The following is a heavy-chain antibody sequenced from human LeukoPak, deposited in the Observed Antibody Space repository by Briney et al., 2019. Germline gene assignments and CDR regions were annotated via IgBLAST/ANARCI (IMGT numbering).Heavy chain of an antibody. CDR2: INTNNGGT. D-gene: IGHD1-26*01. CDR3: ARALRSGSYYEVDY. V-gene: IGHV1-2*02. Sequence: ASVKVSCKASGYTFTGYYIHWVRQAPGQGLEWVGWINTNNGGTNYAQKFQGRVTMTRDTSITTTYMDLRRLRSDDTAVYYCARALRSGSYYEVDYWGQGTLVTVSS. J-gene: IGHJ4*02. CDR1: GYTFTGYY.